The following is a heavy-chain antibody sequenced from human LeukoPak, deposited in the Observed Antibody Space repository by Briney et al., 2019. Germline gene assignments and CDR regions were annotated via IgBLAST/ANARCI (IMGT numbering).Heavy chain of an antibody. D-gene: IGHD3-16*01. CDR2: IYYSGSA. Sequence: SETLSLTCTVSGGSISSYYWSWIRQPPGKGLEWIGYIYYSGSASYNPSLKSRVTISVDTSKNQFSLKLSSVTAADTAVYYCARGSAYDYVWGSDPIDYWGQGTLVTVSS. J-gene: IGHJ4*02. CDR1: GGSISSYY. CDR3: ARGSAYDYVWGSDPIDY. V-gene: IGHV4-59*12.